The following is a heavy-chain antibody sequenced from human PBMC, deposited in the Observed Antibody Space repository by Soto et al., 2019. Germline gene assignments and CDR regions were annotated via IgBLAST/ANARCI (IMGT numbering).Heavy chain of an antibody. Sequence: SETLSLTCAVSGVSISSGNWWTWVRQSPQRGLEYIGEIFHDGTANYYPSFERRVAISVDTSKNQFSLKLSSVTAADTAVYYCAREQLWPNSRFDYWGQGTLVTVSS. CDR3: AREQLWPNSRFDY. CDR1: GVSISSGNW. J-gene: IGHJ4*02. V-gene: IGHV4-4*02. D-gene: IGHD5-18*01. CDR2: IFHDGTA.